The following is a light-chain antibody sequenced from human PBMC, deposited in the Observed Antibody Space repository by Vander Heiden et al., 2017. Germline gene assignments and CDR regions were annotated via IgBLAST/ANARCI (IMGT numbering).Light chain of an antibody. CDR2: DVS. CDR3: SSYTSSSTYV. V-gene: IGLV2-14*03. CDR1: SSDVGGYNY. Sequence: PGQSITISCTGTSSDVGGYNYVSWYQQHPGKAPKLMIYDVSNRPSGVSNRFSGSKSGNTASLTISGLQAEDEADYYCSSYTSSSTYVFGTGTKVTVL. J-gene: IGLJ1*01.